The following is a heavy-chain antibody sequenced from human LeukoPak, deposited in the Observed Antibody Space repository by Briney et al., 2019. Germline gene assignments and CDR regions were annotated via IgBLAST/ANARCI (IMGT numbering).Heavy chain of an antibody. V-gene: IGHV3-23*01. D-gene: IGHD3-22*01. CDR1: GFTFSSYG. CDR2: ISGSGGST. CDR3: AKDGRRIVVVITFVDAFDI. J-gene: IGHJ3*02. Sequence: GGTLRLSCAASGFTFSSYGMSWGRQAPGKGLEWVSAISGSGGSTYYADSVKGRFTISRDNSKNTLYLQMNSLRAEDTAVYYCAKDGRRIVVVITFVDAFDIWGQGTMVTVSS.